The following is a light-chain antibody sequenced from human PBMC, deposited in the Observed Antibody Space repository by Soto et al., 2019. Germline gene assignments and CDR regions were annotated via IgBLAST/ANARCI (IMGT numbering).Light chain of an antibody. V-gene: IGLV2-8*01. J-gene: IGLJ1*01. CDR2: EVN. CDR3: SSYAGSNNFV. Sequence: QSALTQPPSASGSPGQSVTISCTGTGSDVGRYNYVSWYQQHPGKAPKLMIYEVNKRPSGVPDRFSGSKSGNTASLTVSGLQAEDEADYYCSSYAGSNNFVFGTGTKLTGL. CDR1: GSDVGRYNY.